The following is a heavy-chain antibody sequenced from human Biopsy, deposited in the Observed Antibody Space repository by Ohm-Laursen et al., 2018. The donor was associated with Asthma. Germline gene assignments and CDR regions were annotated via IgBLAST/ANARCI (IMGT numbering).Heavy chain of an antibody. CDR1: GYTFNSAG. V-gene: IGHV1-18*01. CDR3: ARAVDYSHYYGIDV. J-gene: IGHJ6*02. Sequence: ATVKISCKTSGYTFNSAGITWVRQAPGQGLEWMGWISVYNGNTKVAQKLQDRVTTITDTSTSTAYMELRSLRSDDTAVYFCARAVDYSHYYGIDVWGQGTTVTVS. D-gene: IGHD3-10*01. CDR2: ISVYNGNT.